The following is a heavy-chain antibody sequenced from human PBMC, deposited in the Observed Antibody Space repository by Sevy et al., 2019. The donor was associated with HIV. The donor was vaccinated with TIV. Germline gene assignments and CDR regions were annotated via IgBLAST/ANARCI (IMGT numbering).Heavy chain of an antibody. J-gene: IGHJ6*02. CDR2: IRSKTYGGTT. D-gene: IGHD3-10*01. Sequence: GGSLRLSCTASGFTLGDYAMSCVRQAPGKGLEWIGFIRSKTYGGTTEYAASVKGRFTISRDDSKSIAYLQMNSLKTEDTAVYYCTRVRGTISPYYYFGMDVWGQGTTVTVSS. CDR3: TRVRGTISPYYYFGMDV. V-gene: IGHV3-49*04. CDR1: GFTLGDYA.